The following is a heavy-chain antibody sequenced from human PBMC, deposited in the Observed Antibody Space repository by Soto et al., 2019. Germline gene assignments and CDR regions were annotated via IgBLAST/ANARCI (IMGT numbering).Heavy chain of an antibody. Sequence: GGSLRLSCTVSGFPFNNYGINWVRQAPGKGLEWVSSVSKSDYTYYSDSVKGRFTISRDNAKNSVSLQMNTLRVEDTAVYYCAREDSIIIPAVSDFWGQGTLVTVSS. J-gene: IGHJ4*02. V-gene: IGHV3-21*01. CDR1: GFPFNNYG. D-gene: IGHD2-2*01. CDR2: VSKSDYT. CDR3: AREDSIIIPAVSDF.